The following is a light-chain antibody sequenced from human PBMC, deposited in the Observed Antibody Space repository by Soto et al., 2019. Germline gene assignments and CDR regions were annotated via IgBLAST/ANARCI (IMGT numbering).Light chain of an antibody. CDR2: DAS. J-gene: IGKJ5*01. CDR3: QQRSSWPS. CDR1: QSVSSSY. V-gene: IGKV3-11*01. Sequence: EIVLTQSPGTLSLSPGDRATLSCRASQSVSSSYLAWYQQKPGQAPRLLIYDASNRATGIPARFSGSGSGTDFTLTISSLEPEDFAVYHCQQRSSWPSFGQGTRLEIK.